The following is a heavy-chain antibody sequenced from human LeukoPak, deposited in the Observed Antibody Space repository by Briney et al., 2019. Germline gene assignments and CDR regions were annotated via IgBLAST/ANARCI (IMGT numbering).Heavy chain of an antibody. Sequence: GGSLRLSCAASGFILSSYWMSWVRQAPGKGLEWVANINQDGSERYYVDSVKGRFTISRDNAKNSLYLQMNSLRAEDTAVYYCASQTYYYDSSGYFTRSYYFDYWGQGTLVTVSS. V-gene: IGHV3-7*03. CDR1: GFILSSYW. CDR2: INQDGSER. CDR3: ASQTYYYDSSGYFTRSYYFDY. D-gene: IGHD3-22*01. J-gene: IGHJ4*02.